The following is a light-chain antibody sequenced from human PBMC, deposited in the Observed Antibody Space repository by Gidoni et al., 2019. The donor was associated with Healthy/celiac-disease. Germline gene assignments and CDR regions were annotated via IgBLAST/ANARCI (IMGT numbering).Light chain of an antibody. V-gene: IGKV1-39*01. CDR3: QQSYSTPRT. Sequence: DIQMTQSPSSLSASVGDRVTITCRASQSISSYLNWYQQKPGKAPKLLIYAASSLQSGVPSRFSGSGSGTDFTLTISSLQPEDFVTYYCQQSYSTPRTVGQGTKLEIK. CDR1: QSISSY. CDR2: AAS. J-gene: IGKJ2*01.